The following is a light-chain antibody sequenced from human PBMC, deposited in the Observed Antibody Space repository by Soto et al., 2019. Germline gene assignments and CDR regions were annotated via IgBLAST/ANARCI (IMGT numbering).Light chain of an antibody. CDR2: DVS. Sequence: QSALTQPRSVSGSPGQSVTISCTGTSSDVGAYNYVSWYQQHPGKAPKVMIYDVSKRPSGVPDRCSGSKSGTTASLTISGLQADDEADYYCCSYAGSDNYVFGSGTKLTVL. CDR1: SSDVGAYNY. V-gene: IGLV2-11*01. J-gene: IGLJ1*01. CDR3: CSYAGSDNYV.